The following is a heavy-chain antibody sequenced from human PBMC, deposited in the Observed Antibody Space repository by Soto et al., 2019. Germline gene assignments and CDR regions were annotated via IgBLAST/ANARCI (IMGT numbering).Heavy chain of an antibody. J-gene: IGHJ5*02. CDR3: ARVSNGPGYSSNNWFDP. D-gene: IGHD6-13*01. Sequence: ASVKVSCKASGYTFTSYYMHWVRQAPGQGLEWMGIINPSGGSTSYAQKFQGRVTMTRDTSTSTVYMELSSLRSEDTAVYYCARVSNGPGYSSNNWFDPWGRGTLVTVSS. V-gene: IGHV1-46*01. CDR2: INPSGGST. CDR1: GYTFTSYY.